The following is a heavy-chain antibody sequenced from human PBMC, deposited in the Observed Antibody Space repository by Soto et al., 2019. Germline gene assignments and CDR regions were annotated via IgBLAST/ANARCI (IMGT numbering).Heavy chain of an antibody. V-gene: IGHV6-1*01. J-gene: IGHJ5*02. CDR2: TYYRSKWFH. CDR1: GDSVSSDSAA. CDR3: ARAPPVIGSNWFDP. Sequence: SQTLALPCGISGDSVSSDSAAWNLIRQSPSRGLEWLGRTYYRSKWFHDYAVSVKSRIIINPDTSKNQFSLQLNSVTPEDTAVYYCARAPPVIGSNWFDPWGQGTLVTVSS. D-gene: IGHD2-21*01.